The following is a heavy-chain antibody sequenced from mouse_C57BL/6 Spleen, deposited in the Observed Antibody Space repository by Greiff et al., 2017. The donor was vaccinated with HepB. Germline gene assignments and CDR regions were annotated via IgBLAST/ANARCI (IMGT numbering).Heavy chain of an antibody. CDR1: GYTFTSYW. Sequence: QVQLQQSGAELVKPGASVKMSCKASGYTFTSYWITWVKQRPGQGLEWIGDIYPGSGSTNYNEKFKSKATLTVDTSSSTAYMQLSSLTSEDSAVYYCAREGVYSNSDYWGQGTTLTVSS. D-gene: IGHD2-5*01. CDR2: IYPGSGST. CDR3: AREGVYSNSDY. V-gene: IGHV1-55*01. J-gene: IGHJ2*01.